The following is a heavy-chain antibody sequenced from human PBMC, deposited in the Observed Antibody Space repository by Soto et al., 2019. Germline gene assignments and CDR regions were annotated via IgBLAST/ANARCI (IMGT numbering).Heavy chain of an antibody. CDR3: ARGSPPAYDYIWGSYRYEQDYYYMDV. V-gene: IGHV1-2*04. Sequence: WASVKVSCKASGYTFTGYYMHWVRQAPGQGLEWMGWINPNSGGTNYAQKFQGWVTMTRDTSISTAYMELSRLRSDDTAVYYCARGSPPAYDYIWGSYRYEQDYYYMDVWGKGTTVTVSS. CDR1: GYTFTGYY. D-gene: IGHD3-16*02. CDR2: INPNSGGT. J-gene: IGHJ6*03.